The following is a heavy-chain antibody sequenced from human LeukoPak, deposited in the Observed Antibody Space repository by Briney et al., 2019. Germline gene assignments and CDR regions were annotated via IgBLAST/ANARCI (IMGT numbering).Heavy chain of an antibody. D-gene: IGHD3-3*01. CDR3: ARDLELSAVYYFDS. V-gene: IGHV3-30*04. J-gene: IGHJ4*02. CDR2: ISSGSEK. CDR1: GFTFSIFP. Sequence: GGSLRLSCEASGFTFSIFPMHWVRQAPGKGLEWVALISSGSEKYYSDSVKGRFTISRDNSKNMLYLQMHSLRADATAVYYCARDLELSAVYYFDSWGQGTLVIVSS.